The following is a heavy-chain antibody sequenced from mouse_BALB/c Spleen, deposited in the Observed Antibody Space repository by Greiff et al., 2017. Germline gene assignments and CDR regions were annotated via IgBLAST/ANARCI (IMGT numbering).Heavy chain of an antibody. V-gene: IGHV2-9*02. D-gene: IGHD2-4*01. CDR1: GFSLTSYG. CDR3: AQGDYDYDGAY. CDR2: IWAGGST. Sequence: QVQLKESGPGLVAPSQSLSITCTVSGFSLTSYGVHWVRQPPGKGLEWLGVIWAGGSTNYNSALMSRLSISKDNSKSQVFLKMNSLQTDDTAMYYCAQGDYDYDGAYWGQGTLVTVSA. J-gene: IGHJ3*01.